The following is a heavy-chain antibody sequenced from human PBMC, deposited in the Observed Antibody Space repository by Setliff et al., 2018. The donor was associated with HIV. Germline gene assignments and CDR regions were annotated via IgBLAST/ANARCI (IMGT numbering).Heavy chain of an antibody. CDR1: GFTFSDYA. V-gene: IGHV3-23*02. CDR3: ARDRRVGYPRDAFDV. J-gene: IGHJ3*01. Sequence: AGGSLRLSCEGAGFTFSDYAIRWVRQVPGKGLEWVAGISGSTSSRTYYGYSVQGRFTISRDNSKNTVYLQMNSLRAEDTALYFCARDRRVGYPRDAFDVWGQGTMVTVSS. D-gene: IGHD5-18*01. CDR2: ISGSTSSRT.